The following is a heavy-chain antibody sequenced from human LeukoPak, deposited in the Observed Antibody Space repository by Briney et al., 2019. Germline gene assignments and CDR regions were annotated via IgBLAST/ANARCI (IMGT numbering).Heavy chain of an antibody. CDR1: GFTFDDYG. Sequence: PGGSLRLSCAASGFTFDDYGMSWVRQAPGKGLEWVSSISSSGSYIYYADSVKGRFTISRDNAKNSLYLQMNSLRAEDTAVYYCANLGSGSLNWGQGTLVTVSS. CDR2: ISSSGSYI. V-gene: IGHV3-21*01. CDR3: ANLGSGSLN. D-gene: IGHD1-26*01. J-gene: IGHJ4*02.